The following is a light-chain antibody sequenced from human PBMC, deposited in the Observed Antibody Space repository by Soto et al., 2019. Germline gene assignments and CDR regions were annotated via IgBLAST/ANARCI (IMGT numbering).Light chain of an antibody. V-gene: IGKV3-20*01. CDR3: QQYGSSGT. Sequence: EIVLTQSPGTLSLSPGERATLSCSASQSVINNYLAWYQQKPGQAPRLLIYGASNRATGIPDRVSGSGSGTALTLTISGLEPEDFAVYYCQQYGSSGTFGQGTKVDIK. CDR2: GAS. CDR1: QSVINNY. J-gene: IGKJ1*01.